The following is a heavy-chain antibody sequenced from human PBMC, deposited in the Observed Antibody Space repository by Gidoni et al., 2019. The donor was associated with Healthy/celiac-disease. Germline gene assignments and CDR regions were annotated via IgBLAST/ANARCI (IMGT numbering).Heavy chain of an antibody. D-gene: IGHD3-10*01. CDR2: IYYSGST. V-gene: IGHV4-59*08. CDR1: GGSISSSY. CDR3: ARFMLFQVYYGSGSYTNNWFDP. J-gene: IGHJ5*02. Sequence: QVQLQESGQGLVKPSETLSLTCTVSGGSISSSYWSWIRQPPGKGLEWIVNIYYSGSTNYNPSLKSRVTISVDTSKSQFSLKLSSVTAADTAVYYCARFMLFQVYYGSGSYTNNWFDPWGQGTLVTVSS.